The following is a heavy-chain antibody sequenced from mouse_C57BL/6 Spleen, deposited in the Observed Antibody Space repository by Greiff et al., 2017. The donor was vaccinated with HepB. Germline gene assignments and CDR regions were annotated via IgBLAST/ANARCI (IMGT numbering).Heavy chain of an antibody. CDR3: ARKGAGTGFDY. D-gene: IGHD4-1*01. V-gene: IGHV1-69*01. Sequence: QVQLQQPGAELVMPGASVKLSCKASGYTFTSYWMHWVKQRPGQGLEWIGEIDPSDSYTNYNQKFTGKSTLTVAKSSSTAYMQLSSLTSEDTAVYYGARKGAGTGFDYWGQGTTLTVSS. J-gene: IGHJ2*01. CDR1: GYTFTSYW. CDR2: IDPSDSYT.